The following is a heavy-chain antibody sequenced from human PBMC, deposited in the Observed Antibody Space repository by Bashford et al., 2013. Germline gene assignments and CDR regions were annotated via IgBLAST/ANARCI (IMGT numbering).Heavy chain of an antibody. CDR3: ARGSKGPDY. J-gene: IGHJ4*02. CDR2: ISSSSSYI. Sequence: VRQAPGKGLEWVSSISSSSSYIYYADSVKGRFTISRDNSKNTVYLQMGSLRAEEGAVYYCARGSKGPDYWGQGTLVTVSS. V-gene: IGHV3-21*01.